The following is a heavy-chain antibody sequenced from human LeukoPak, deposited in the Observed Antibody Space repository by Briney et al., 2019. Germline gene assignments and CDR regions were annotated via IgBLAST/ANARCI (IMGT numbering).Heavy chain of an antibody. V-gene: IGHV4-59*02. CDR2: IHNSGGT. J-gene: IGHJ3*02. CDR3: VRDWEGFNFDI. CDR1: GGSVRSYY. Sequence: SETLSLTCTVSGGSVRSYYWSWIRQPPGEGLEWIAYIHNSGGTNYNPSLKSRVTISVDTSKNQFSLKLRSVTAADTAVYYCVRDWEGFNFDIWGHGTMVTVSS. D-gene: IGHD1-26*01.